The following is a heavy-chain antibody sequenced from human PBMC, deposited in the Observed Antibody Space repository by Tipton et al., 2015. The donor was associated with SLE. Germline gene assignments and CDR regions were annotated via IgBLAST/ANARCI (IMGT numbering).Heavy chain of an antibody. Sequence: TLSLTCAVYGGSFSGYYWSWIRQPPGKGLEWIGEINHSGSTNYNPSLKSRVTISVDTSKNQFSLKLSSVTAADTAVYYCSSVGDYFMDVWGKGTTVTVSS. V-gene: IGHV4-34*01. CDR3: SSVGDYFMDV. CDR2: INHSGST. J-gene: IGHJ6*03. CDR1: GGSFSGYY. D-gene: IGHD1-26*01.